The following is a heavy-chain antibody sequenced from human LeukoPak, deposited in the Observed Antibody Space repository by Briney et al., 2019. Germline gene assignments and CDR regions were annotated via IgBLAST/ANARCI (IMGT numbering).Heavy chain of an antibody. D-gene: IGHD3-3*01. CDR1: GFTFSSYS. V-gene: IGHV3-48*01. Sequence: GGSLRLSCAASGFTFSSYSMNWVRQAPGKGLEWVSYISSSSSTIYYADSVKGRFTISRDNAKNSLYLQMNSLRAEDTAVYYCARDPHDFWSGYFDYWGQGTLVTVSS. CDR3: ARDPHDFWSGYFDY. CDR2: ISSSSSTI. J-gene: IGHJ4*02.